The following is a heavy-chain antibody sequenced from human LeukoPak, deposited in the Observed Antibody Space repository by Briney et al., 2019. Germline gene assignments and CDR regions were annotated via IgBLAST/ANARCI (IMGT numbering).Heavy chain of an antibody. CDR1: GFTFSSYW. V-gene: IGHV4-59*04. CDR3: VKSGGYGLIDY. D-gene: IGHD6-19*01. CDR2: IYYTGST. J-gene: IGHJ4*02. Sequence: GSLRLSCAASGFTFSSYWMSWVRQPPGKGLEWIGNIYYTGSTYYNASLQSRVTISIDMSKNQFSLRLSSVTAADTAMYYCVKSGGYGLIDYWGQGTLVTVSS.